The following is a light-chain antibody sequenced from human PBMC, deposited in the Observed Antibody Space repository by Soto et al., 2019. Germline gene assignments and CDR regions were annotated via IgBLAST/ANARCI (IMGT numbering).Light chain of an antibody. J-gene: IGLJ1*01. CDR2: EVS. CDR3: SSYSGTSNFV. CDR1: SSDVGGYNY. V-gene: IGLV2-8*01. Sequence: QSALAQPPSASGSPGQSVTISCTGTSSDVGGYNYVSWYQQEPGKAPKLMIYEVSKRPSGVPDRFSGSKSGNTASLTVSGLLAEDEADYYCSSYSGTSNFVFGTGTKVTVL.